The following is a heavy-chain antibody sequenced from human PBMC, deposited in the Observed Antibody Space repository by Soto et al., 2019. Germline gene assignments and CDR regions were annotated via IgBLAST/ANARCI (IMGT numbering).Heavy chain of an antibody. J-gene: IGHJ4*02. CDR2: IYYSGST. V-gene: IGHV4-39*01. D-gene: IGHD3-10*01. Sequence: SETLSLTCTVSGGSISSSSYHWGWIRQPPGKGLEWIGSIYYSGSTYYNPSLKSRVTISVDTSKNQFSPKLSSVTAADTAVYYCARSLSATEYYFDYWGQGTLVTVSS. CDR1: GGSISSSSYH. CDR3: ARSLSATEYYFDY.